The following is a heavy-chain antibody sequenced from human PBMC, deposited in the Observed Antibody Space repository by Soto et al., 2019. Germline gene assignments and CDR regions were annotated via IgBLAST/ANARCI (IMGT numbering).Heavy chain of an antibody. CDR2: ISSRSNSI. D-gene: IGHD6-13*01. V-gene: IGHV3-48*01. CDR3: ARARGPQHQMVNIAAAGVDYYYYYGMDV. CDR1: GFTVSSNY. J-gene: IGHJ6*02. Sequence: GGSLRLSCAASGFTVSSNYMSWVRQAPGKGLEWVSYISSRSNSIYYADSVKGRFTISRDNAKNSLYLQMNSLRVEDTAVYYCARARGPQHQMVNIAAAGVDYYYYYGMDVWGQGTTVTVSS.